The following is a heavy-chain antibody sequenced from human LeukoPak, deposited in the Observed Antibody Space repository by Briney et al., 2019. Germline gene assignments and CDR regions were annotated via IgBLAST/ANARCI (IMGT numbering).Heavy chain of an antibody. D-gene: IGHD4-11*01. V-gene: IGHV3-23*01. CDR3: ARSVPDYTRFDY. CDR2: FKTNSGQV. Sequence: PSETLSLTCTVSGASVSSASYWTWIRQPPGKGLEWVSTFKTNSGQVYYAESVRGRFTISRDNSKNTVYLQMSSLRAEDTALYYCARSVPDYTRFDYWGQGALATVSS. CDR1: GASVSSASY. J-gene: IGHJ4*02.